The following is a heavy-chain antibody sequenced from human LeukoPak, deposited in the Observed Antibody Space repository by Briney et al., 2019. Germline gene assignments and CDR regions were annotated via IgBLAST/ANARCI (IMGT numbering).Heavy chain of an antibody. V-gene: IGHV3-9*01. J-gene: IGHJ4*02. CDR1: GFNFDDYV. CDR2: ITWDSGSS. D-gene: IGHD2-2*02. CDR3: VRSPQWNEYTPYYFDQ. Sequence: GGSLRLSCLASGFNFDDYVMHWVRQSPGKGLEWVSGITWDSGSSGYLDAVKGRFIISRDNVRNSLYLQMSSLTIEDTALYYCVRSPQWNEYTPYYFDQWGQGTQVTVSS.